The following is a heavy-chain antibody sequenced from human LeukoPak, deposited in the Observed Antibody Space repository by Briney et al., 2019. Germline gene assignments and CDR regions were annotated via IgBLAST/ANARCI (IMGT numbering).Heavy chain of an antibody. D-gene: IGHD6-6*01. V-gene: IGHV4-39*01. CDR1: GGSISSSSYY. CDR2: IYYSGST. CDR3: AKTLAARARIDY. J-gene: IGHJ4*02. Sequence: SETLSLTCTVSGGSISSSSYYWGWIRQPPGKGLEWIGSIYYSGSTYYNPSLKSRVTISVDTSKNQFSLKLSSVTAADTAVYYCAKTLAARARIDYWGQGTLVTASS.